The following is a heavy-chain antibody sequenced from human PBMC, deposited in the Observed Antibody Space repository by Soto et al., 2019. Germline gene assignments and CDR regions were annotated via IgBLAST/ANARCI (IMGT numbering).Heavy chain of an antibody. Sequence: QVQLVQSGAEVKKPGASVKVSCKTSGYIFTDFFVHWIRQAPGQGLEWLGWINPNDGDTEYAQKFLGRVFMTRDTSTNTVYMEMTRLTSTDTAVYYCGRVPAPGRPVTTYYWGQGSLV. CDR2: INPNDGDT. CDR3: GRVPAPGRPVTTYY. J-gene: IGHJ4*02. CDR1: GYIFTDFF. V-gene: IGHV1-2*02. D-gene: IGHD4-17*01.